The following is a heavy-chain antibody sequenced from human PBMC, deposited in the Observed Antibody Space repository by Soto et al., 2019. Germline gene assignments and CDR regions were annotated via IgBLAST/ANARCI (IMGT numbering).Heavy chain of an antibody. J-gene: IGHJ6*02. V-gene: IGHV1-69*13. Sequence: GASVQAWWDACCGATSGYSINWVRQAPAQGLEWLGGIITFFGAAMYAQKFQGRVTITADEFTTTAYMELSGLRSEDTAVYYCARGGQERFRGTGIDVWGQGTARAVSS. CDR1: CGATSGYS. D-gene: IGHD1-1*01. CDR2: IITFFGAA. CDR3: ARGGQERFRGTGIDV.